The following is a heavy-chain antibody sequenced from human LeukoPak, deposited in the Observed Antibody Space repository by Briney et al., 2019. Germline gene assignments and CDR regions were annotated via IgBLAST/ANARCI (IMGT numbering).Heavy chain of an antibody. J-gene: IGHJ4*02. CDR2: ISYAGINQ. V-gene: IGHV3-30*04. CDR3: TLTTFGVVYYFDY. D-gene: IGHD1/OR15-1a*01. CDR1: GFTFISYA. Sequence: PGGSLRLSCATSGFTFISYAMHWVRQAPGKGLEWVALISYAGINQYYADSVKGRFIISRDNSKNTLYLQLNSLRLEDTAVYYCTLTTFGVVYYFDYWGQGTLVTGSS.